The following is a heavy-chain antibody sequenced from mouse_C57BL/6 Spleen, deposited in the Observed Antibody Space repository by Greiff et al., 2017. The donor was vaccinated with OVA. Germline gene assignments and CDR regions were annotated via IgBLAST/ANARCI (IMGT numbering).Heavy chain of an antibody. CDR3: ASGDYYGSSYEAMDY. V-gene: IGHV1-39*01. Sequence: VQLKESGPELVKPGASVKISCKASGYSFTDYNMNWVKQSNGKSLEWIGVINPNYGTTSYNQKFKGKATLTVDQSSSTAYMQLNSLTSEDSAVYYCASGDYYGSSYEAMDYWGQGTSVTVSS. CDR1: GYSFTDYN. D-gene: IGHD1-1*01. CDR2: INPNYGTT. J-gene: IGHJ4*01.